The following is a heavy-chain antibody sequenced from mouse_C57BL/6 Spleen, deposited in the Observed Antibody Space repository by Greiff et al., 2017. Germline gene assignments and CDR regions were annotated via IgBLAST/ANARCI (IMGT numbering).Heavy chain of an antibody. D-gene: IGHD1-1*01. CDR3: AREIAYYGSSLGGFAY. CDR1: GYAFSSSW. V-gene: IGHV1-82*01. CDR2: IYPGDGDT. J-gene: IGHJ3*01. Sequence: QVQLQQSGPELVKPGASVKLSCNASGYAFSSSWMNWVKQRPGKGLELVGRIYPGDGDTNYNGKFKGKATLTADKSSSTAYMQLSSLTSEDSAVYFCAREIAYYGSSLGGFAYWGQGTLVTVSA.